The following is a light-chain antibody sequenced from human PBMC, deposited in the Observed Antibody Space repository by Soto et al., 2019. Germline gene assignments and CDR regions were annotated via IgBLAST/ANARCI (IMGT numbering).Light chain of an antibody. CDR3: SSYAGSNLWV. Sequence: QLVLTQPPSASGSPGQSVTISCTGTSSDVGGYNYVSWYQQHPGKAPKLMIYEVSKWPSGVPDRFSGSKSGNTASLTVSGLQAEDEADYYCSSYAGSNLWVFGGGTKVTVL. J-gene: IGLJ3*02. CDR1: SSDVGGYNY. V-gene: IGLV2-8*01. CDR2: EVS.